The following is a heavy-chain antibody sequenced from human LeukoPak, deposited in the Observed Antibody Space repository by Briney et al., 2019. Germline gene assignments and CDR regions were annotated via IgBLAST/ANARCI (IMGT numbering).Heavy chain of an antibody. Sequence: SVKVSGKASGFTVTSSAVQGVRQARGQRLEWIGWIVVGSGNTNYAQKFQERGTITRDMSTSTAYMELSSLRSEDTAVYYCAAGHYDILTGYPNTDAFDIWGQGTMVTVSS. V-gene: IGHV1-58*01. CDR1: GFTVTSSA. J-gene: IGHJ3*02. CDR2: IVVGSGNT. CDR3: AAGHYDILTGYPNTDAFDI. D-gene: IGHD3-9*01.